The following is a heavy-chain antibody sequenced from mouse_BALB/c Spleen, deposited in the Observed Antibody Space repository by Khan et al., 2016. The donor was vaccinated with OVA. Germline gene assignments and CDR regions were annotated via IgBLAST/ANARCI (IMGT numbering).Heavy chain of an antibody. V-gene: IGHV1S137*01. Sequence: QIQLVQSGAELVRPGVSVKISCKGSGYTFTDFTLHWVKQSHAMSLEWIGVISTYYGDATYNQRFKDKATMTVDKSSSTAYMELARLTSEDSAIYDFTRGGGGNRFAYWGQGTLVTVSA. CDR2: ISTYYGDA. CDR3: TRGGGGNRFAY. J-gene: IGHJ3*01. CDR1: GYTFTDFT.